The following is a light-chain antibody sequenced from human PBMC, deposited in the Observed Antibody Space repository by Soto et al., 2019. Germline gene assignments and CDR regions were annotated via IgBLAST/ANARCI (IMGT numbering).Light chain of an antibody. CDR3: SSYTSSSTVV. V-gene: IGLV2-14*01. Sequence: QSALTQPASVSGSPGQSITISCTGTSSDVGGYNYVSWYQQHPGKAPKLMIYDVSNRPSGVSNRFSGSKSGNTASLTISGLQAEDADDYYCSSYTSSSTVVFGGWTKLTVL. CDR2: DVS. CDR1: SSDVGGYNY. J-gene: IGLJ2*01.